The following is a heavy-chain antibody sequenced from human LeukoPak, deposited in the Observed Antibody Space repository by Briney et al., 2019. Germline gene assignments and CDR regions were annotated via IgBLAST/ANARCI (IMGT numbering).Heavy chain of an antibody. CDR2: ISSSSSYI. D-gene: IGHD6-13*01. CDR3: ARGGIAAAGTTL. CDR1: GFIFSSYW. J-gene: IGHJ4*02. Sequence: GGSLRLSCAASGFIFSSYWMNWVRQAPGKGLEWVSSISSSSSYIYYADSVKGRFTISRDDAKNSLYLQMNSLRAEDTAVYYCARGGIAAAGTTLWGQGTLVTVSS. V-gene: IGHV3-21*01.